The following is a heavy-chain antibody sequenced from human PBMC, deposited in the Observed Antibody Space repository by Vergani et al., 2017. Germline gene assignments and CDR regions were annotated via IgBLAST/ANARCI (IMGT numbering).Heavy chain of an antibody. D-gene: IGHD2-21*01. J-gene: IGHJ4*02. CDR2: ISGQNFRT. V-gene: IGHV3-23*04. Sequence: VQLVESGGGVVQPGESLRLSCVASGFTFTAHGLNWVRQAPGKGLVWVSCISGQNFRTHYAESVKGRFTISRDDSKNTVYLQINSLRAEDTAFYYCADLYGDDCFSPFWGQGTLVTVSS. CDR3: ADLYGDDCFSPF. CDR1: GFTFTAHG.